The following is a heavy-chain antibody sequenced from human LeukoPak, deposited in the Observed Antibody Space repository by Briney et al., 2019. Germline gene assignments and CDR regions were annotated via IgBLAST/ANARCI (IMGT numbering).Heavy chain of an antibody. V-gene: IGHV3-20*04. D-gene: IGHD3-3*01. CDR1: GFTFDDYG. CDR3: ARDGDFWSGYPDY. J-gene: IGHJ4*02. Sequence: GGSLSLSCAASGFTFDDYGMSWVRHAPGKGLEWVSGINWNGGSTGYADSVKGRFTISRDNAKNSLYLQMNSLRAEDTALYYCARDGDFWSGYPDYWGQGTLVTVSS. CDR2: INWNGGST.